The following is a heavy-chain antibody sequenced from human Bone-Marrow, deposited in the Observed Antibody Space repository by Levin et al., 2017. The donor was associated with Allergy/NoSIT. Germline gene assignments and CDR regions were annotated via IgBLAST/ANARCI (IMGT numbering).Heavy chain of an antibody. J-gene: IGHJ6*02. CDR3: ARCSVPNSSSSWGAGGNSGYYYGMDV. Sequence: GASVKVSCKASGGTFSSYTISWVRQAPGQGLEWMGRIIPILGIANYAQKFQGRVTITADKSTSTAYMELSSLRSEDTAVYYCARCSVPNSSSSWGAGGNSGYYYGMDVWGQGTTVTVSS. V-gene: IGHV1-69*02. CDR1: GGTFSSYT. D-gene: IGHD6-6*01. CDR2: IIPILGIA.